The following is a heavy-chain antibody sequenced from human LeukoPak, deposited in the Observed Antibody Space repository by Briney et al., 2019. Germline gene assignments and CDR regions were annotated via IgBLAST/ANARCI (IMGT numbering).Heavy chain of an antibody. D-gene: IGHD6-13*01. V-gene: IGHV3-74*01. J-gene: IGHJ4*02. CDR3: AREMAAAGSFDY. CDR2: INTDGSIT. Sequence: GGSLRLSCAASGFTFSSYWMHWVRQAPGKGLVWVSRINTDGSITNYADSVKGRFTISRDNSKNTLYLQMNSLRAEDTAVYYCAREMAAAGSFDYWGQGTLVTVSS. CDR1: GFTFSSYW.